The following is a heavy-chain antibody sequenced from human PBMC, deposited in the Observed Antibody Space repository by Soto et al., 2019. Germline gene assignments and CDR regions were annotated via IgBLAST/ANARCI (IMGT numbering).Heavy chain of an antibody. J-gene: IGHJ6*02. CDR3: ARDNAWVTWIQASSMDV. CDR1: GGTFSSYA. D-gene: IGHD5-18*01. Sequence: ASVKVSCKASGGTFSSYAISWVRQAPGQGLEWMGGIIPIFGTANYAQKFQGRVTITADESTSTAYMELSSLRSGDTAVYYCARDNAWVTWIQASSMDVWGQGXTVTVYS. V-gene: IGHV1-69*13. CDR2: IIPIFGTA.